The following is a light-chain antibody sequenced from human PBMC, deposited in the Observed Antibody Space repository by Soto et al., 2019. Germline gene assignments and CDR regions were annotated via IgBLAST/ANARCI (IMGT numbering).Light chain of an antibody. CDR2: GAS. Sequence: EIVTTQSPATLSVSPGERVTLSCRASQSVSSNLAWYQQKPGQAPRLLIYGASTRATGIPAWFSGSGSGTEFTLTISSLQSEDFAVYYCQQHNNWPYTFGQGTKLEIK. CDR1: QSVSSN. CDR3: QQHNNWPYT. V-gene: IGKV3-15*01. J-gene: IGKJ2*01.